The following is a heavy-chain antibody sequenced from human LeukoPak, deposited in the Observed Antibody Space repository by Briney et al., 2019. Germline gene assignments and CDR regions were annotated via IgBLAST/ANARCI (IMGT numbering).Heavy chain of an antibody. D-gene: IGHD3-3*01. CDR3: ARDSDFWSGYYSYGMDV. CDR2: INPSGGST. V-gene: IGHV1-46*01. J-gene: IGHJ6*02. Sequence: AASVKVSCTASGYTFTSYYMHWVRQAPGLGLDWMGIINPSGGSTSYAQKFQDRVTMTRDTSTSTVYMELSSLRSEDTAVYYCARDSDFWSGYYSYGMDVWGQGTTVTVSS. CDR1: GYTFTSYY.